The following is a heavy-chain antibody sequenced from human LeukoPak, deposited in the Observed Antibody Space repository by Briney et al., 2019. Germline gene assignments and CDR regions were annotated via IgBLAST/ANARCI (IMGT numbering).Heavy chain of an antibody. D-gene: IGHD3-22*01. V-gene: IGHV3-30*02. CDR3: AKDGGGYYPSYYYYMDV. J-gene: IGHJ6*03. Sequence: GGSLRLSCAASGFTFSSYGMHWVRQAPGKGLEWVAFIRYDGSNKYYADSVKGRFAISRDNSKNTLYLQMNSLRAEDTAVYYCAKDGGGYYPSYYYYMDVWGKGTTVTISS. CDR2: IRYDGSNK. CDR1: GFTFSSYG.